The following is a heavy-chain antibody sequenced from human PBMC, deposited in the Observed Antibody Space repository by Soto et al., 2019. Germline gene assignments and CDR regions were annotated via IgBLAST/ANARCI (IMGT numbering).Heavy chain of an antibody. V-gene: IGHV4-38-2*01. Sequence: SETLSLTCAVSAYSISSAYYWGWIRQPPGKGLEWIGYIYYSGSTYYNPSLKSRVTISVDTSKNQFSLKLSSVTAADTAVYYCARASTVPAAIDYWGQGTLVTVSS. D-gene: IGHD2-2*01. CDR2: IYYSGST. CDR3: ARASTVPAAIDY. J-gene: IGHJ4*02. CDR1: AYSISSAYY.